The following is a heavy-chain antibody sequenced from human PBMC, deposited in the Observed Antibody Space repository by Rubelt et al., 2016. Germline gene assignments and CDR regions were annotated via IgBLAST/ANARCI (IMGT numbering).Heavy chain of an antibody. V-gene: IGHV5-10-1*03. CDR2: IDPSDSYT. D-gene: IGHD3-10*01. Sequence: EVQLVQSGAEVKQPGESLRISCKGSGYSFTSYWISWVRQMPGTGLEWMGRIDPSDSYTNYSPSFQGHVTISADKSISTAYLQWSSLKASDTAMYYCARIPGSGSSESNWFDPWGQGTLVTVSS. CDR1: GYSFTSYW. CDR3: ARIPGSGSSESNWFDP. J-gene: IGHJ5*02.